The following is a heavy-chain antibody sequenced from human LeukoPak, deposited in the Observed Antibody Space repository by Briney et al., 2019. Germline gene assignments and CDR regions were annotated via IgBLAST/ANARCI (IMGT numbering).Heavy chain of an antibody. CDR1: GGSISSSSYY. V-gene: IGHV4-39*01. CDR2: IYYSGSN. Sequence: SETLSLTCTVSGGSISSSSYYWGWHRQPPGGGGEGCGSIYYSGSNYYNPTLKSRVPISVDTSKNQFSLKLRSVTAADTAVYYCASPWELLGALHIWGQGTMLTVSS. D-gene: IGHD1-26*01. CDR3: ASPWELLGALHI. J-gene: IGHJ3*02.